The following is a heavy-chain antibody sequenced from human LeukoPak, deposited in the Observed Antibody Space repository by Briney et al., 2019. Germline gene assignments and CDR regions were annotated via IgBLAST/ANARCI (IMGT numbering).Heavy chain of an antibody. CDR1: GNTFSNYD. CDR2: IIPIFGTA. Sequence: ASVKVSCKASGNTFSNYDINWVRQASGQGLEWMGGIIPIFGTANYAQKFQGRVTITADKSTSTAYMELSSLRSEDTAVYYCARDYQGVTVGFDPWGQGTLVTVSS. V-gene: IGHV1-69*06. D-gene: IGHD3-10*01. CDR3: ARDYQGVTVGFDP. J-gene: IGHJ5*02.